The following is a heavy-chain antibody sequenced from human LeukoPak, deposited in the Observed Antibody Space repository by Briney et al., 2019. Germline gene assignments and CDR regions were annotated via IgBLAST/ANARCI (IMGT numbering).Heavy chain of an antibody. CDR1: GGTFSSYA. Sequence: ASVKVSCKASGGTFSSYAISWVRQAPGQGLEWMGWISAYNGNTNYAQKLQGRVTMTTDTSTNTAYMELRSLRSDDTAVYYCAREAAYCGGDCYSGWSNWFDPWGQGTLVTVSS. CDR3: AREAAYCGGDCYSGWSNWFDP. D-gene: IGHD2-21*02. J-gene: IGHJ5*02. CDR2: ISAYNGNT. V-gene: IGHV1-18*01.